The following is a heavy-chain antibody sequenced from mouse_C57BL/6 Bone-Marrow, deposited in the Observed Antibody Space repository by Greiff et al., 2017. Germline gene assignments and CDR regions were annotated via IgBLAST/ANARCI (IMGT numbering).Heavy chain of an antibody. Sequence: QVKLQQPGAELVMPGASVKLSCKASGYNFTSYWMHWVKQRPGQGLEWIGEIDPSDSYTNYNQKFKGKSTLTVDTSSSTAYMQLSSLTSEDSAVYYCASPNWDGAMDYWGQGTSVTVSS. V-gene: IGHV1-69*01. CDR1: GYNFTSYW. J-gene: IGHJ4*01. CDR2: IDPSDSYT. D-gene: IGHD4-1*02. CDR3: ASPNWDGAMDY.